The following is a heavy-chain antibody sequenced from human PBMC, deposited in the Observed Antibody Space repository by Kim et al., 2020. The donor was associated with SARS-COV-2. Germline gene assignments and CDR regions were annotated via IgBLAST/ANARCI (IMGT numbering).Heavy chain of an antibody. Sequence: GGSLRLSCAASGFAFSPYVTSWVRQPPGKGLEWVATINSNGLRTYYADSVKGRFTISRDQSMTTLYLQMNSLRVEDTAVYYCGKVVVSSGTQRALLNWG. CDR1: GFAFSPYV. CDR3: GKVVVSSGTQRALLN. D-gene: IGHD1-26*01. J-gene: IGHJ1*01. V-gene: IGHV3-23*01. CDR2: INSNGLRT.